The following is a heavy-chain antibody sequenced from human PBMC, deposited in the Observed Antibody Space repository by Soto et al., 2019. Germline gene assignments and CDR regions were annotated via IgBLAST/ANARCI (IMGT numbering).Heavy chain of an antibody. J-gene: IGHJ5*02. Sequence: SGPTLVNPTETLTLTCTVSGFSLSNARMGVSWIRQPPGKALEWLAHIFSNDEKSYSTSLKSRLTISKDTSKSQVVLTMTNMDPVDTATYYCARIRIVVIPKGPWFDPWGQGTLVTVSS. CDR3: ARIRIVVIPKGPWFDP. V-gene: IGHV2-26*01. D-gene: IGHD3-22*01. CDR2: IFSNDEK. CDR1: GFSLSNARMG.